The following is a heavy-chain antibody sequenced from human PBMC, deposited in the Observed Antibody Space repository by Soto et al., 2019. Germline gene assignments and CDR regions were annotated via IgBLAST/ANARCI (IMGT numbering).Heavy chain of an antibody. CDR1: GGSFSGYY. V-gene: IGHV4-34*01. CDR3: ARGERYFAWSLDY. J-gene: IGHJ4*02. D-gene: IGHD3-9*01. Sequence: QVQLQQWGAGLLKPSETLSLTCAVYGGSFSGYYWSWIRQPPGKGLEWMGENNHSGSTNYNPSLKSRVTISVNTSKNQFSLKLTSVTAAATAVYYCARGERYFAWSLDYWGQGTLVTVSS. CDR2: NNHSGST.